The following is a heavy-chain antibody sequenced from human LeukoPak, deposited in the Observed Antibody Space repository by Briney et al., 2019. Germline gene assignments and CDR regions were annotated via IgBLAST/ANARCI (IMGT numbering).Heavy chain of an antibody. V-gene: IGHV3-33*01. D-gene: IGHD6-13*01. Sequence: GGSLRLSCEAAGFAFSSYSMHWVRQAPGKGLEWVAAIWPDGSNKYYANSVKGRFTISRDNSKNTLYLQMNGLRGDDTAIYYCARELAAWGQGTLVTVSS. CDR1: GFAFSSYS. CDR2: IWPDGSNK. CDR3: ARELAA. J-gene: IGHJ4*02.